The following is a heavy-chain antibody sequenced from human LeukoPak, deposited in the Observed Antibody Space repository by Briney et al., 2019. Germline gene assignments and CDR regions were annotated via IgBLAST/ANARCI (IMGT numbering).Heavy chain of an antibody. J-gene: IGHJ4*02. CDR2: IYSGGGA. Sequence: GGSLRLSRAASGFTVSTTYTGSVRQPPGNGMDWVSFIYSGGGAYYAASVKDRLTIFRDTAKNTLYLQMNSLSPEDTAVYYCARGSSLAAAARGFDYWGQGTLVTVSS. V-gene: IGHV3-66*02. CDR3: ARGSSLAAAARGFDY. D-gene: IGHD6-25*01. CDR1: GFTVSTTY.